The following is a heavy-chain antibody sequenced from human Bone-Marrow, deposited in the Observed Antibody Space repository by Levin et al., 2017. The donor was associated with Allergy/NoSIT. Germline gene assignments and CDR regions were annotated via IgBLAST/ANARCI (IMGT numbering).Heavy chain of an antibody. J-gene: IGHJ4*02. D-gene: IGHD1-26*01. CDR2: IYYSGST. CDR3: ARDRRSGTKKGGFDY. Sequence: PSETLSLTCTVSGGSISSYYWSWIRQPPGKGLEWIGYIYYSGSTNYNPSLKSRVTISVDTSKNQFSLKLSSVTAADTAVYYCARDRRSGTKKGGFDYWGQGTLVTVSS. CDR1: GGSISSYY. V-gene: IGHV4-59*01.